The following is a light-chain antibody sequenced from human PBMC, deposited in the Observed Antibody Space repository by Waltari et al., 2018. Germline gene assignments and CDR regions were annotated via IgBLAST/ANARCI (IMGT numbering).Light chain of an antibody. CDR1: QSVLYSSNNKNY. CDR3: QQYYSTPLLT. Sequence: DIVMTRSPDSLAVSLGERATINCKSSQSVLYSSNNKNYLTWYQQKPGQPPKLLIYWASTRESGVPDRFSGSGSGTEFTLTSSSLQAEDVAVYYCQQYYSTPLLTFGGGTKVEIK. CDR2: WAS. J-gene: IGKJ4*01. V-gene: IGKV4-1*01.